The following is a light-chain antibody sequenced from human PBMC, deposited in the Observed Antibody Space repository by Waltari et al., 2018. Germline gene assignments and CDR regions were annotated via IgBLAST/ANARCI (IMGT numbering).Light chain of an antibody. CDR1: SSNNGAGYD. CDR3: QSYDSGLSGYV. J-gene: IGLJ1*01. CDR2: GTT. Sequence: QSVLTQPPSVSGAPGQRVTISCTGSSSNNGAGYDDHWYQQLPGTAPKLLISGTTNRPSGVPDRFSGSKSGTSASLAITGLQAEDEADYYCQSYDSGLSGYVFGTGTKVTVL. V-gene: IGLV1-40*01.